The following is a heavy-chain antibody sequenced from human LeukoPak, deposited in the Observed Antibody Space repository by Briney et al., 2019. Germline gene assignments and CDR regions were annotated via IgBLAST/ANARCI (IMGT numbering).Heavy chain of an antibody. V-gene: IGHV1-2*02. CDR2: ITPKSGDT. CDR1: GYTFTGYY. Sequence: ASVKVSCKTSGYTFTGYYMHWVRQAPGQGLEWMGWITPKSGDTDYAQKFQGRVTMTRDTSISTAYMELSRLRSDDTAVYYCARGDYYDSSGSGWGQGTLVTVSS. J-gene: IGHJ4*02. CDR3: ARGDYYDSSGSG. D-gene: IGHD3-22*01.